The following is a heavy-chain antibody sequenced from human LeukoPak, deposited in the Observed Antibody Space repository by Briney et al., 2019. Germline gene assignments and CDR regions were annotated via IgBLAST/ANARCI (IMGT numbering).Heavy chain of an antibody. Sequence: GGSLRLSCAASGFSFSDYSMNWVRQAPGKGLEWVSYISSSSSAIYFADSVKGRFTMSRDNGKNSLYLQMNSLRDEDTAVYYCWRGRYGYNSGIDFWGQGTLVTVSS. CDR3: WRGRYGYNSGIDF. V-gene: IGHV3-48*02. CDR2: ISSSSSAI. CDR1: GFSFSDYS. J-gene: IGHJ4*02. D-gene: IGHD5-24*01.